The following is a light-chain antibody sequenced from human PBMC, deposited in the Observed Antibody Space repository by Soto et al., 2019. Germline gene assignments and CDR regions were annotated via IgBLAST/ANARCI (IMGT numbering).Light chain of an antibody. V-gene: IGKV3-15*01. CDR1: QSVSSN. CDR3: QQYNDWPLWM. CDR2: GAS. J-gene: IGKJ1*01. Sequence: EMGMTQSPATLSVSPGERATLSCRASQSVSSNLAWYQKKPGQAPRLLIYGASTRATGIPARFSGSGSGTEFTLTISSLQSEDFAVYYCQQYNDWPLWMFGPGTKVEIK.